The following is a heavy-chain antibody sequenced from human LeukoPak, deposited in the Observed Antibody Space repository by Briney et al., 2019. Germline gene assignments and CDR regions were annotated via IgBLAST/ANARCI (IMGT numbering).Heavy chain of an antibody. CDR2: ISGSGGST. V-gene: IGHV3-23*01. CDR1: GFTFSSYA. D-gene: IGHD5-12*01. J-gene: IGHJ4*02. Sequence: SGGSLRLSCAASGFTFSSYAMSWVRQAPGKRLEWVSAISGSGGSTYYADSVKGRFTISRDNSKNTLYLQMNSLRAEDTAVYYCAKDLGYSGYDAIDYWGQGTLVTVSS. CDR3: AKDLGYSGYDAIDY.